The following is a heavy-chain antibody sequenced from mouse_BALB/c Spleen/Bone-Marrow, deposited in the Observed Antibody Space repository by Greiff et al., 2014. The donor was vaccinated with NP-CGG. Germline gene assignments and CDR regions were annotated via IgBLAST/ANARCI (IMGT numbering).Heavy chain of an antibody. Sequence: SGPELVKPGALVKISCKASGYTFTSYDINWVKQRPGQGLEWIGWIYPGDGSTKYNEKFKGKATLTADKSSSTAYMQLSSLTSENSAVYFCAGSGDSSGYGFAYWGQGTLVTVSA. CDR2: IYPGDGST. D-gene: IGHD3-2*01. CDR1: GYTFTSYD. V-gene: IGHV1S33*01. CDR3: AGSGDSSGYGFAY. J-gene: IGHJ3*01.